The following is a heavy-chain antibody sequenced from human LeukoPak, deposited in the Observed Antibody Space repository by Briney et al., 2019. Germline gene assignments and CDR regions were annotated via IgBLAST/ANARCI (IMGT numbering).Heavy chain of an antibody. D-gene: IGHD3-9*01. V-gene: IGHV3-23*01. Sequence: GGSLRLSCAASGFTFNNYALAWVRQAPGKGLEWVSAITGSGDTTYYADSVKGRFTISRDNSKNTLYVEMNTLRAEDTAVYYCVKWGDYDILTGYYVSDFWGQGTLVTVSS. CDR2: ITGSGDTT. CDR1: GFTFNNYA. CDR3: VKWGDYDILTGYYVSDF. J-gene: IGHJ4*02.